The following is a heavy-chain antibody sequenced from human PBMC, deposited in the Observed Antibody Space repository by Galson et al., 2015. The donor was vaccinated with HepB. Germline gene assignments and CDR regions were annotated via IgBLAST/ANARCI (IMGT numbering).Heavy chain of an antibody. Sequence: SLRLSCAVSGFTFSSYAVHWVRQAPGKGLEWVAGTSYDGGNRYYADSVKGRFTISRDNSKNTLFLQMNSLRAEDTAVYYCARDVSYDSTAYIDPWGQATLVTVSS. J-gene: IGHJ5*02. V-gene: IGHV3-30-3*01. D-gene: IGHD3-22*01. CDR3: ARDVSYDSTAYIDP. CDR1: GFTFSSYA. CDR2: TSYDGGNR.